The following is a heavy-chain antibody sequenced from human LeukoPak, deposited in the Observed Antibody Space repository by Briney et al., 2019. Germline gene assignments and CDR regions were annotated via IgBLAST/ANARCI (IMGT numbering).Heavy chain of an antibody. D-gene: IGHD6-19*01. Sequence: ASVKVSCKASGYTFTSYDINWVRQATGQGLEWMGWMNPNSGNTGYAQKFQGRVTMTRNTSISTAYMELSSLRSEDTAVYYCARAPRGAVAGTGNYYHYYMDVWGKGTTVTVSS. CDR1: GYTFTSYD. CDR2: MNPNSGNT. J-gene: IGHJ6*03. CDR3: ARAPRGAVAGTGNYYHYYMDV. V-gene: IGHV1-8*01.